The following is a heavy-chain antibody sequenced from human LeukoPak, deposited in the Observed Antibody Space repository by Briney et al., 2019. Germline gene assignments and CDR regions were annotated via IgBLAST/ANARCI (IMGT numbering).Heavy chain of an antibody. CDR2: MHHVEWKN. CDR3: AKDVGNDLTGYYNWFDP. J-gene: IGHJ5*02. CDR1: GFTFNTYF. D-gene: IGHD3-9*01. V-gene: IGHV3-30*02. Sequence: GGPLRLFCAASGFTFNTYFMHWVRQAPGKGLEWVTFMHHVEWKNYYAQSVKGRFTISRDNSKNTLYLQMGILRAEDKGVYFCAKDVGNDLTGYYNWFDPWGQGTLVTVSS.